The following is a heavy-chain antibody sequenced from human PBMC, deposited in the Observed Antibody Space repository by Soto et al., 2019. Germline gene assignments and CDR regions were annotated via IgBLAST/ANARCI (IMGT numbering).Heavy chain of an antibody. CDR1: GFTFSNAY. V-gene: IGHV3-15*07. CDR3: AHAPGRRGYYGMEV. Sequence: EVQLVESGGGLVKPGGSLRLSCVASGFTFSNAYLNWVRQAPGKGLEWVGRIKSKSDGGTTDYAAPVKGRFTISRADSKNTMYLQMNSLQTEDAAVYYWAHAPGRRGYYGMEVWGQGTTVTVSS. J-gene: IGHJ6*02. D-gene: IGHD3-10*01. CDR2: IKSKSDGGTT.